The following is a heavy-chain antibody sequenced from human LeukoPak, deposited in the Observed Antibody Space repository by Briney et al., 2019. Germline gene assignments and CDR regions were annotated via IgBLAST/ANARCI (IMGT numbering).Heavy chain of an antibody. Sequence: GASVTVSCKASGGTFSIYAISWVRQAPGQGLEWMGSIIPILGIANYAQKFQGRVTITADKSTSTAYMELSSLRSEDTAVYYCARDQGDYGDYVYYYGMDVWGQGTTVTVSS. J-gene: IGHJ6*02. D-gene: IGHD4-17*01. CDR3: ARDQGDYGDYVYYYGMDV. CDR1: GGTFSIYA. CDR2: IIPILGIA. V-gene: IGHV1-69*04.